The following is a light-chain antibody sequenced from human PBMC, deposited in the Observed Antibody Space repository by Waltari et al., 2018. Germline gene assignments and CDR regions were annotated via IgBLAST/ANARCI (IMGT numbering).Light chain of an antibody. CDR2: AAS. J-gene: IGKJ4*01. CDR3: QQSYSPLT. Sequence: DFQMTHPHSSLFAFVGTRVTITCRASKSISTYLNWYQQKPGKAPNLLIYAASSLQSGVPSRFSGSGSGTDFTLTISSLQPEDFATYYCQQSYSPLTFGGGTKVEIK. CDR1: KSISTY. V-gene: IGKV1-39*01.